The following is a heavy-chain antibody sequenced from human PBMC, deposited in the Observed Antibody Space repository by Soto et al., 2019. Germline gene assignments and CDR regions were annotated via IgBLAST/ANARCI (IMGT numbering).Heavy chain of an antibody. CDR1: GGSISRYY. CDR3: ASVVVPAAPFDY. V-gene: IGHV4-59*01. CDR2: IYYTGST. J-gene: IGHJ4*02. D-gene: IGHD2-2*01. Sequence: SETLSLTCTVSGGSISRYYWSWIRQPPGKGLEWIGYIYYTGSTNYNPSLKSRVTISVDTSKNQFSLKLSSATAADTAVYYCASVVVPAAPFDYWGQGTLVTVSS.